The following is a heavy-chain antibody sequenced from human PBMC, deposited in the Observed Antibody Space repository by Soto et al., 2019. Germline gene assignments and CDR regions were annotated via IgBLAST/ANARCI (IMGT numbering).Heavy chain of an antibody. CDR1: GFTFNNAW. D-gene: IGHD2-21*01. J-gene: IGHJ4*02. V-gene: IGHV3-15*01. Sequence: HLVESGGGLVKPGGSLRLSCAASGFTFNNAWMSWVRQAPGKGLEWVGRIKGEAEGGTTDYAAPVKGRNTISRDHSXXXLXXXXXXXXXXXXXXXYCXXXXXXGYYNFDYWGQGTPVTVSS. CDR3: XXXXXXGYYNFDY. CDR2: IKGEAEGGTT.